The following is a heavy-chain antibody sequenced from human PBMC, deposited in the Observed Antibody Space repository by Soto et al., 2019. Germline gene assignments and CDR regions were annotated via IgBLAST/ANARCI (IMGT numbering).Heavy chain of an antibody. Sequence: GGSLRLSCAASGFTFSSYAMHWVRQAPGKGLEYVSAISSNGGSTYYANSVKGRFTISRDNSKNTLYLQMNSLRADDKDMYSCARDRVPYGMDVWGQGTTVNVSS. J-gene: IGHJ6*02. V-gene: IGHV3-64*01. CDR1: GFTFSSYA. D-gene: IGHD3-10*01. CDR3: ARDRVPYGMDV. CDR2: ISSNGGST.